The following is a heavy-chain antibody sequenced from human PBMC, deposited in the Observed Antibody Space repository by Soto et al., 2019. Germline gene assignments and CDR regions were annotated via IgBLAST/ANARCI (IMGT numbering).Heavy chain of an antibody. CDR1: GYTFISYY. J-gene: IGHJ4*02. Sequence: GASVKVSCKASGYTFISYYMHWVRQAPGQGLEWMGIINPSGGATSYAQKFQGRDTMTRDTSTSTVYMELRSLRSEDTAFYYCATSYGSGYRAFDYWGQGALVTVSS. CDR2: INPSGGAT. CDR3: ATSYGSGYRAFDY. D-gene: IGHD3-10*01. V-gene: IGHV1-46*01.